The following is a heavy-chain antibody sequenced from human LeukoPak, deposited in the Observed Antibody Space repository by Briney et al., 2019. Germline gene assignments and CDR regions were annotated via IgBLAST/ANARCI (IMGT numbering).Heavy chain of an antibody. Sequence: SVKVSCKASGGTFSSYAISWVRQAPGQGLEWMGGIIPTFGTANYAQKFQGRVTITTDESTSTAYMELSSLRSEDTAVYYCAQDGSGSYGGPFDYWGQGTLVTVSS. J-gene: IGHJ4*02. V-gene: IGHV1-69*05. CDR2: IIPTFGTA. CDR3: AQDGSGSYGGPFDY. CDR1: GGTFSSYA. D-gene: IGHD3-10*01.